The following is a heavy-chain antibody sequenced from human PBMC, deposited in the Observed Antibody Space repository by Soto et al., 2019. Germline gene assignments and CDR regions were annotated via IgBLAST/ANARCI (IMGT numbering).Heavy chain of an antibody. CDR2: IKGEADGGTT. CDR1: GFTFSNAW. Sequence: PGRSLRLSCAASGFTFSNAWMSWVRQAPGKGLEWVGRIKGEADGGTTDYAAPVKGRITISRDHSKDTLYLQMNSLKTEDTAVYYCTTGLSNGYYNFDYWGQGT. D-gene: IGHD3-22*01. CDR3: TTGLSNGYYNFDY. V-gene: IGHV3-15*01. J-gene: IGHJ4*02.